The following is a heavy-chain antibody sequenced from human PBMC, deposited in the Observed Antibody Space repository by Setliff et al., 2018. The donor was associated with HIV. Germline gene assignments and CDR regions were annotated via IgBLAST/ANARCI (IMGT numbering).Heavy chain of an antibody. J-gene: IGHJ4*02. V-gene: IGHV4-61*09. Sequence: PSETLSLTCTVSGGSISSGSYYWSWIRQPAGKGLEWIGHIHTSRSTKYNPSLKSRVTISADTSKNQFSLNLSSVTAAETAVYYCARVGYHGSGRYSFDYWGQGTLVTVSS. D-gene: IGHD3-10*01. CDR1: GGSISSGSYY. CDR3: ARVGYHGSGRYSFDY. CDR2: IHTSRST.